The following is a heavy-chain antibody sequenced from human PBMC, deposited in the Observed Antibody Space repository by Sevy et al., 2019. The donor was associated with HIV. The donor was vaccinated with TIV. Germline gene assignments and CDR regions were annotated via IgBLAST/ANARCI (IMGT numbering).Heavy chain of an antibody. V-gene: IGHV3-23*01. J-gene: IGHJ4*02. D-gene: IGHD3-16*01. Sequence: GGSLRLSCAASAFSFNTYAMSWVRRAPGKGLEWVSTISGSGDSTFYSDSVKGRFTISSDNSKNTLYLQMNSLRAEDTAVYYCAKPRGSFYFDYWGQGTLVTVSS. CDR3: AKPRGSFYFDY. CDR2: ISGSGDST. CDR1: AFSFNTYA.